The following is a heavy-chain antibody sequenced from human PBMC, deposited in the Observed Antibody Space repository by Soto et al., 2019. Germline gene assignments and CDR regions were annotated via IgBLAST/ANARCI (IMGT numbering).Heavy chain of an antibody. V-gene: IGHV4-39*01. D-gene: IGHD3-10*01. CDR1: GGSISSSSYY. CDR3: ARQVMVRGVVDY. CDR2: IYYSGST. Sequence: QLQLQESGPGLVKPSETLSLTCTVSGGSISSSSYYWGWIRQPPGKGLEWIGSIYYSGSTYYNPSLKSRVTISVDKYKNQFSLKLSSVTAADTAVYYCARQVMVRGVVDYWGQGTLVTVSS. J-gene: IGHJ4*02.